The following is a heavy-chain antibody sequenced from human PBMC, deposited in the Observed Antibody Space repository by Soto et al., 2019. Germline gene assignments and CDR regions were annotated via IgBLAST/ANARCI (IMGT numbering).Heavy chain of an antibody. CDR2: ISAYNGNT. J-gene: IGHJ6*02. CDR3: ARLFGVVSPGSYYYGMDV. V-gene: IGHV1-18*04. D-gene: IGHD3-3*01. Sequence: ASVKGSCKASGYTFTSYGISWVRQAPGQGLEWMGWISAYNGNTNYAQKLQGRVTMTTDTSTSTAYMELRSLRSDDTAVYYCARLFGVVSPGSYYYGMDVCGQGTTVTVSS. CDR1: GYTFTSYG.